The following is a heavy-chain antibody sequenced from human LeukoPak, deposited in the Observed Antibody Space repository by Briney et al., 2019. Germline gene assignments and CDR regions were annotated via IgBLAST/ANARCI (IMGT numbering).Heavy chain of an antibody. J-gene: IGHJ4*02. D-gene: IGHD2-2*01. Sequence: ASVKVSCKASGGTFSSYAISWVRQAPGQGLEWMGGIIPIFGTANYAQKFQGRVTITADESTSAAYMELSSLRSEDTAVYYCARGDCSSTSCPRDYRGQGTLVTVSS. CDR2: IIPIFGTA. CDR1: GGTFSSYA. V-gene: IGHV1-69*13. CDR3: ARGDCSSTSCPRDY.